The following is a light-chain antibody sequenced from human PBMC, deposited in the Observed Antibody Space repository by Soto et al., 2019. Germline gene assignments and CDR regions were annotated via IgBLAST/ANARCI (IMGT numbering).Light chain of an antibody. Sequence: EILRTQSPATLSLSPGERATLSCKASRSVRSNLAWYQQKPGQAPRLLSYDASNRATGIPARFSGSGSGTDFTLTISSLEPEDFEVYSCQQRSDWPLTFGGGTKVDIK. CDR2: DAS. V-gene: IGKV3-11*01. J-gene: IGKJ4*01. CDR1: RSVRSN. CDR3: QQRSDWPLT.